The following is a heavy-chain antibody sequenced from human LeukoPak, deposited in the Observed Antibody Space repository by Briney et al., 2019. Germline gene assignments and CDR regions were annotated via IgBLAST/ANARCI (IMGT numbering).Heavy chain of an antibody. CDR3: ARVMQNYYYLDV. D-gene: IGHD3-16*01. Sequence: SETLSLTCTVSGGSISSHYWSWVRQPPGKGLEWIGNIYDSESTHYKSSLKSRVTISVDTSKNQFSLRLSSVTAADTAVYYCARVMQNYYYLDVWGKGTTVSVSS. CDR2: IYDSEST. J-gene: IGHJ6*03. V-gene: IGHV4-59*11. CDR1: GGSISSHY.